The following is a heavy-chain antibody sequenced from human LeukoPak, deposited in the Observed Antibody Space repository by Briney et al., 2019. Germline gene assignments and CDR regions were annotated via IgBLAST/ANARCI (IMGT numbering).Heavy chain of an antibody. D-gene: IGHD2-2*01. CDR2: IKQDGIER. CDR3: ARRRCTSTSCFADY. CDR1: GFSFSSYW. Sequence: PGGSLRLSCAASGFSFSSYWMSWVRQAPGKGLEWVANIKQDGIERYYVDSVKGRFTTSRDNAKNSLHLQMSSLRAEDTAVYYCARRRCTSTSCFADYWGQGTLVTVSS. V-gene: IGHV3-7*01. J-gene: IGHJ4*02.